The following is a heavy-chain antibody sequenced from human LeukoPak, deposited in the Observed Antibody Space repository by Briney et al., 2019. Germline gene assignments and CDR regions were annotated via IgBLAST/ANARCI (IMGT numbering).Heavy chain of an antibody. CDR2: IYVIGTN. V-gene: IGHV4-39*01. CDR3: ARQVGATTLIDY. D-gene: IGHD1-26*01. CDR1: GGSVSSRNHY. J-gene: IGHJ4*02. Sequence: SETLSLTCTLSGGSVSSRNHYWGWIRQPPGKGLEWIGSIYVIGTNYYNPSLQSRVTLSVDTSKNQVSLKLTSVTAADTALYYCARQVGATTLIDYWGQGTLVTVSS.